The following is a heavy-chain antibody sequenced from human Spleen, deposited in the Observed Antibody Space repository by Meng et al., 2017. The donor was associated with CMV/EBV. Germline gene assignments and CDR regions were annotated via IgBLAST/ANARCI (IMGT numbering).Heavy chain of an antibody. J-gene: IGHJ4*02. CDR2: ISVYSGNT. D-gene: IGHD1-26*01. CDR1: GYPFSSYG. Sequence: SGYPFSSYGITWVRQAPGQGLEWMGWISVYSGNTKYAQNLQGRVTMTTDTSTSTAYMELRSLRFDDTAVYYCARGAASGSSPFGRDYWGQGTLVTVSS. CDR3: ARGAASGSSPFGRDY. V-gene: IGHV1-18*01.